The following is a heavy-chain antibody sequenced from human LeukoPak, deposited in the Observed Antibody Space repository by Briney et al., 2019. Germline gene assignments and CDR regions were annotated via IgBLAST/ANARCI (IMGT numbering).Heavy chain of an antibody. Sequence: SETLSLTCTVSGGSISSYYWSWIRQPPGKGLEWIGYIYYSGSTNYNPSLKSRVTISVDTSKNQFSLKLSSVTAADTAVYYCARDAGYYYDSSGYFEEYGMDVWGQGTTVTVSS. V-gene: IGHV4-59*01. CDR1: GGSISSYY. CDR2: IYYSGST. J-gene: IGHJ6*02. CDR3: ARDAGYYYDSSGYFEEYGMDV. D-gene: IGHD3-22*01.